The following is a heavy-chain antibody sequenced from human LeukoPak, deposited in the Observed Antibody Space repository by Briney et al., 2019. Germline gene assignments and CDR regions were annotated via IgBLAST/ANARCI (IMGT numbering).Heavy chain of an antibody. V-gene: IGHV3-48*03. D-gene: IGHD4-11*01. CDR3: ARGPRNYVGEYYYYMDV. Sequence: GGSLRLSCAASGFTFSSYEMNWVRQAPGKGLEWVSYISSSGGTIYYADSVKGRFTISRDNAKNSLYLQMNSLRAEDTAVYYCARGPRNYVGEYYYYMDVWGKGTTVTVSS. CDR1: GFTFSSYE. CDR2: ISSSGGTI. J-gene: IGHJ6*03.